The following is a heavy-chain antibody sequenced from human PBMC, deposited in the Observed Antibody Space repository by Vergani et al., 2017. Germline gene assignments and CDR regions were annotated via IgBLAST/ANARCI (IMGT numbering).Heavy chain of an antibody. D-gene: IGHD6-13*01. CDR2: IYHSGST. J-gene: IGHJ3*02. Sequence: QVQLQESGPGLVKPSETLSLTCTVSGYSIISGYYWGWIRQPPGKGLEWIGSIYHSGSTYYNPSLKSRVTISVDTSKNQFSLKLSSVTAADTAVYYCARIYGSSWNEHDAFDIWGQGTMVTVSS. CDR1: GYSIISGYY. CDR3: ARIYGSSWNEHDAFDI. V-gene: IGHV4-38-2*02.